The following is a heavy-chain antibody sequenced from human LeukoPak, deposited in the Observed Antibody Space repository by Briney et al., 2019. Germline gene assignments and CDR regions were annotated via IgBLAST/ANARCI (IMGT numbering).Heavy chain of an antibody. D-gene: IGHD3-22*01. Sequence: SETLSLTCTVSGGSISSYYWSWIRQPPGKGLEWIGYIYYSGSTNYNPSLKSRVTISVDTSKNQFSLKLSSVTAADTAVYYCARSYDSSGFLDYWGQGTLVTVSS. J-gene: IGHJ4*02. CDR3: ARSYDSSGFLDY. CDR1: GGSISSYY. V-gene: IGHV4-59*01. CDR2: IYYSGST.